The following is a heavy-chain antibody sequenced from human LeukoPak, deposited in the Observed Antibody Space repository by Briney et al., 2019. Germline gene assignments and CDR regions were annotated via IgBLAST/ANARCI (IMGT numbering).Heavy chain of an antibody. V-gene: IGHV3-7*01. CDR1: GFTFSSHW. CDR3: AKDRGYYDSSGYLDFDY. CDR2: VKQDVNEK. D-gene: IGHD3-22*01. J-gene: IGHJ4*02. Sequence: GGSLRLSCAASGFTFSSHWMTWVRQAPGKGLEWVASVKQDVNEKYYVDSVKGRFTISRDNAKNSLFLQMNSLRAEDTAVYYCAKDRGYYDSSGYLDFDYWGQGTLVTVSS.